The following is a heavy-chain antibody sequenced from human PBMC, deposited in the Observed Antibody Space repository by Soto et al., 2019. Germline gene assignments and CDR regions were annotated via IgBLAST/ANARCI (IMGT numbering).Heavy chain of an antibody. J-gene: IGHJ4*02. CDR3: ARWAMYSSSWVDY. CDR1: GGSISSSSYY. D-gene: IGHD6-13*01. CDR2: IYYSGST. V-gene: IGHV4-39*01. Sequence: QLQLQESGPGLVKPSETLSLTCTVSGGSISSSSYYWGCIRQPPGKGLEWIGSIYYSGSTYYNPSLKSRVTISVDTSKNQFSLKLSSLTAADTAVYYCARWAMYSSSWVDYWGQGTLVTVSS.